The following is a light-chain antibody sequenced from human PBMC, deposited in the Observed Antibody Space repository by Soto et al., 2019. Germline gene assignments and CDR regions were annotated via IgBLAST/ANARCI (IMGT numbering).Light chain of an antibody. CDR1: QSVSSSY. Sequence: EIVLTQSPGTLSLSPGERATLSCRASQSVSSSYSAWYQQKPGQAPRLLIYGASSRATGIPDRFSGSGSGTDFTLTISRLEPEDFAVYYCQQYGSSLGTFGQGTKLEIK. J-gene: IGKJ2*01. CDR2: GAS. V-gene: IGKV3-20*01. CDR3: QQYGSSLGT.